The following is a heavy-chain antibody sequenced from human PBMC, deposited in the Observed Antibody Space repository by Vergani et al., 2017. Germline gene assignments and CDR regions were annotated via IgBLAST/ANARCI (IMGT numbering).Heavy chain of an antibody. Sequence: QVQLQESGPGLVKSSETLSLTCAVYGRSFSGYYWSWIRQPPGKGLEWIGYIYYSGSTNYNPSLKSRVTISVDTSKNQFSLKLSSVTAADTAVYYCARGGGSLYYFDYWGQGTLVTVSS. J-gene: IGHJ4*02. CDR2: IYYSGST. V-gene: IGHV4-59*01. D-gene: IGHD2-15*01. CDR3: ARGGGSLYYFDY. CDR1: GRSFSGYY.